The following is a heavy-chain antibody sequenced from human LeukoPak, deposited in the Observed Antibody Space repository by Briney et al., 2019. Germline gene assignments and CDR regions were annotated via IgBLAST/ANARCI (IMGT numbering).Heavy chain of an antibody. CDR3: GIATTEGGGLWY. Sequence: GGSLRLSCAASGFTFSTYWMSWVRQTPGKGLEWVANIKQDGSEKYYVDSVKGRFTISRDNSKNTLYLQMNSLRAEDTAVYYCGIATTEGGGLWYWGQGTLVTVSS. V-gene: IGHV3-7*01. J-gene: IGHJ4*02. D-gene: IGHD6-13*01. CDR2: IKQDGSEK. CDR1: GFTFSTYW.